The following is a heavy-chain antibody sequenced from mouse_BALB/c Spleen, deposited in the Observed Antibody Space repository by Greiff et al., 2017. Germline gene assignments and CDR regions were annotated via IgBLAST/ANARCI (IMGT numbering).Heavy chain of an antibody. Sequence: DVKLVESGGGLVQPGGSRTLSCAASGFTFSSFGMHWVRQAPEKGLEWVAYISSGSSTIYYAATVKGRFTISRDNPKNTLFLQMTSLRSEDTAMYYCARGFLVILYYAMDYWGQGTSVTVSA. V-gene: IGHV5-17*02. CDR3: ARGFLVILYYAMDY. CDR1: GFTFSSFG. J-gene: IGHJ4*01. D-gene: IGHD2-10*02. CDR2: ISSGSSTI.